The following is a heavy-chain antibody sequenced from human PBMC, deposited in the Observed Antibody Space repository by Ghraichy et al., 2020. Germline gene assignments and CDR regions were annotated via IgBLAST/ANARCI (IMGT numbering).Heavy chain of an antibody. D-gene: IGHD6-19*01. CDR2: ISSSSSYI. Sequence: GGSLRLSCAASGFTFSSYSMNWVRQAPGKGLEWVSSISSSSSYIYYADSVKGRFTISRDNAKNSLYLQMNSLRAEDTAVYYCARVWAVSSGCFDYWGQGTLVTVSS. V-gene: IGHV3-21*01. J-gene: IGHJ4*02. CDR3: ARVWAVSSGCFDY. CDR1: GFTFSSYS.